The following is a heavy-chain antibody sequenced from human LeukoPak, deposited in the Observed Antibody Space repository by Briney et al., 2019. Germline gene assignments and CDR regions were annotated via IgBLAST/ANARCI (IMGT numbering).Heavy chain of an antibody. V-gene: IGHV3-74*01. D-gene: IGHD3-22*01. CDR1: GFTLSGYG. J-gene: IGHJ4*02. CDR3: ARDYYSCFDY. Sequence: GGSLRLSCAASGFTLSGYGMNWVRQAPGKGLVWVSRINSEGSSTAYADSVKGRFTISRDNAKNTLILQMNSLRAEDTAVYYCARDYYSCFDYWGQGTLVTVSS. CDR2: INSEGSST.